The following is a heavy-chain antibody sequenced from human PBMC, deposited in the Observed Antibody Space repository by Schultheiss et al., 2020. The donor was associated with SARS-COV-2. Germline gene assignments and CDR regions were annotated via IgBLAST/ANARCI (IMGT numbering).Heavy chain of an antibody. V-gene: IGHV3-7*01. CDR3: ARPYYSQWLVMGEYYFDY. CDR2: IKQDGSEK. CDR1: GFTFSSYS. J-gene: IGHJ4*02. D-gene: IGHD6-19*01. Sequence: GGSLRLSCAASGFTFSSYSMNWVRQAPGKGLEWVANIKQDGSEKYYVDSVKGRFTISRDNSKNTLYLQMNSLRAEDTAVYYCARPYYSQWLVMGEYYFDYWGQGTLVTVSS.